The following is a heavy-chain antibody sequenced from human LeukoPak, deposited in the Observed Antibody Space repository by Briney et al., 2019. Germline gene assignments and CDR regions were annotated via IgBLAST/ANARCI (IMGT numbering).Heavy chain of an antibody. J-gene: IGHJ4*02. CDR3: ARLRFYYDSGGYNYFDY. Sequence: SDTLSLTCSVSRGSISRTSYSWGWIRQPPGKGLEWIGNIYYTGTAYHNPSLKSRVTISLDTSKSHFSLNLSSVTAADTAIYYCARLRFYYDSGGYNYFDYWGPGTLITVSS. CDR1: RGSISRTSYS. D-gene: IGHD3-22*01. V-gene: IGHV4-39*07. CDR2: IYYTGTA.